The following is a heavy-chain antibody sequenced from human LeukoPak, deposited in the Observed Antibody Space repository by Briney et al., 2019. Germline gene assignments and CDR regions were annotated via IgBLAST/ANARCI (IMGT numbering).Heavy chain of an antibody. V-gene: IGHV4-30-2*01. CDR1: GGSITSDTYY. CDR2: ILHSGST. Sequence: SQTLSLPCDVSGGSITSDTYYWSWIRQPPGKGLEWIGYILHSGSTYNNPSLKSRVTISVDTSKSQFSLKLSSVTAADAAVYYCARTRDFWSGFFDYWGQETLVTVSS. D-gene: IGHD3-3*01. CDR3: ARTRDFWSGFFDY. J-gene: IGHJ4*02.